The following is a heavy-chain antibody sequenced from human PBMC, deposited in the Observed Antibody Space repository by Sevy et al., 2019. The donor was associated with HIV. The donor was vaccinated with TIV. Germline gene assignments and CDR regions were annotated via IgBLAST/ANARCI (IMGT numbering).Heavy chain of an antibody. CDR3: ARDPAHCSGGSCYSDYYYGMDV. V-gene: IGHV3-21*01. D-gene: IGHD2-15*01. CDR1: GFTFSSYS. CDR2: ISSSSSYI. J-gene: IGHJ6*02. Sequence: GGSLRLSCAASGFTFSSYSMNWVRQAPGKGLEWVSSISSSSSYIYYADSVKGRFTISRDNAKNPLYLQMNSLRAEDTAVYYCARDPAHCSGGSCYSDYYYGMDVWGQGTTVTVSS.